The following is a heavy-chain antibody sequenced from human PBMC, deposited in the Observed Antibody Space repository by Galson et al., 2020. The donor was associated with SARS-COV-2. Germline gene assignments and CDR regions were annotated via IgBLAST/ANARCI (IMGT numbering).Heavy chain of an antibody. CDR3: ASLNIQLWVLGFDY. Sequence: SETLSLTCAVHGGSFCGYYWSSIRHTLGKGLEWVGEIKHSGSTNYNPSLKSRVTISVDTSKNQFSLKRSSVTAADTAVYYCASLNIQLWVLGFDYCGQRTLVTVSS. CDR1: GGSFCGYY. V-gene: IGHV4-34*01. CDR2: IKHSGST. D-gene: IGHD5-18*01. J-gene: IGHJ4*02.